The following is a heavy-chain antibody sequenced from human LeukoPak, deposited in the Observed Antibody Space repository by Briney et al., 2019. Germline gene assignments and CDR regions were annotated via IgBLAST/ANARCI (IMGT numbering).Heavy chain of an antibody. CDR1: GGSISSGSYY. CDR2: IYTSGST. CDR3: ARARRIIDY. Sequence: PSETLSLTCTVSGGSISSGSYYWSWIRQPAGKGLEWIGRIYTSGSTSYNPSLKSRVTISVDTSKNQFSLKLSSVTAADTAVYYCARARRIIDYWGQGTLVTVSS. J-gene: IGHJ4*02. D-gene: IGHD2-15*01. V-gene: IGHV4-61*02.